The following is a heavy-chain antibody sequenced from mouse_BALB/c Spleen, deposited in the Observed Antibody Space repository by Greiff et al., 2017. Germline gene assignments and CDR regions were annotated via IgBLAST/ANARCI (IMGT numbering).Heavy chain of an antibody. J-gene: IGHJ3*01. Sequence: EVKVVESGGGLVKPGGSLKLSCAASGFTFSDYYMYWVRQTPEKRLEWVATISDGGSYTYYPDSVKGRFTISRDNAKNNLYLQMSSLKSEDTAMYYCARDRGNLRAWFAYWGQGTLVTVSA. CDR1: GFTFSDYY. CDR3: ARDRGNLRAWFAY. V-gene: IGHV5-4*02. D-gene: IGHD2-1*01. CDR2: ISDGGSYT.